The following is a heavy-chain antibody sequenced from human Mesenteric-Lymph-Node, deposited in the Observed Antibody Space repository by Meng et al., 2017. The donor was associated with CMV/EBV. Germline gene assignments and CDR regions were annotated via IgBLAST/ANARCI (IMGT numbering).Heavy chain of an antibody. CDR3: ASLAPLNNTKDNVPAGY. D-gene: IGHD2-8*01. CDR1: GGSFSAYY. Sequence: QVQLQQWGAGLLKPAETLSLTCAVYGGSFSAYYWSWIRQPPGKGLEWIGEINHSGSTNYNPSLKSRITISVDTSKNQFSLKLTSVTAADTAVYFCASLAPLNNTKDNVPAGYWGQGTLVTVSS. V-gene: IGHV4-34*01. CDR2: INHSGST. J-gene: IGHJ4*02.